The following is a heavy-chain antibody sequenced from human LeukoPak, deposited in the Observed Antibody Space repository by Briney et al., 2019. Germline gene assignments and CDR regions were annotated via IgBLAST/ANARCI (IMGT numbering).Heavy chain of an antibody. V-gene: IGHV1-2*02. CDR1: GYTFTGYY. Sequence: ASVKVSCKASGYTFTGYYMHWVRQAPGQGLEWMGWINPNSGGTNSAQKFQGRVTMTRDTSISTAYMELSRLRSDDTAVYYCAVSTSTLGQGWFDPWGQGTLVTVSS. D-gene: IGHD2-2*01. CDR3: AVSTSTLGQGWFDP. CDR2: INPNSGGT. J-gene: IGHJ5*02.